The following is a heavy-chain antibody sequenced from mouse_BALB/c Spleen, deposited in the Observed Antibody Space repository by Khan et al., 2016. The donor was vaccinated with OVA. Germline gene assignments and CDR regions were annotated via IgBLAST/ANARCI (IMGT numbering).Heavy chain of an antibody. CDR1: GFSLTSFA. V-gene: IGHV2-6-2*01. Sequence: VQLVESGPDLVAPSQSLSITCSVSGFSLTSFAIHWVRQPPGKGLEWLVVIWSDGRTTYNSSLNSRLSISKDNSKSQVFLKINSLQTDDTAMYXWARHQFPLSMDSWGQGTSVTVSS. CDR2: IWSDGRT. CDR3: ARHQFPLSMDS. J-gene: IGHJ4*01.